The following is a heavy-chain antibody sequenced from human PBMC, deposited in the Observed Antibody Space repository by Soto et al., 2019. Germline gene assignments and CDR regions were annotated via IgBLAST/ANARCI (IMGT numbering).Heavy chain of an antibody. Sequence: QVQLVQSGAEVKKPGASVKVSCKASGYTFTSYGISWVRQAPGQGLEWMGWISAYNGNTNYAQKLQGRVTMTTDTYTSTAYRELSSLRSDDTAVYYCARDLSKWELLGDYYYGMDVWGQGTTVTGSS. J-gene: IGHJ6*02. CDR1: GYTFTSYG. CDR3: ARDLSKWELLGDYYYGMDV. V-gene: IGHV1-18*01. CDR2: ISAYNGNT. D-gene: IGHD1-26*01.